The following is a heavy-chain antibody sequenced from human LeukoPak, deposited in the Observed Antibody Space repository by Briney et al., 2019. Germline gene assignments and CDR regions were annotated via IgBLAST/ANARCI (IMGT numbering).Heavy chain of an antibody. CDR1: GFTFRSYA. D-gene: IGHD1-26*01. CDR2: ISGSGAST. J-gene: IGHJ4*02. Sequence: PGGSLRLSCAASGFTFRSYAMSWVRQAPGKGLEWVSAISGSGASTYYADSVKGRFTISRDNSKNTLYLQVNSLRAEDTAVYYCAKGGKWDVTPFDYWGQGTLVTVSS. V-gene: IGHV3-23*01. CDR3: AKGGKWDVTPFDY.